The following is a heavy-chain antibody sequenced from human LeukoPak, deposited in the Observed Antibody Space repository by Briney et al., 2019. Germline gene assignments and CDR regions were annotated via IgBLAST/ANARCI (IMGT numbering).Heavy chain of an antibody. V-gene: IGHV3-11*04. CDR3: ARELDYDSSGYYLRGYWFDP. Sequence: GGSLRLSCAASGFTVSTNYMSWVRQAPGKGLEWVSYISSSGSTIYYADSVKGRFTIPRDNAKNSLYLQMNSLRAEDTAVYYCARELDYDSSGYYLRGYWFDPWGQGTLVTVSS. D-gene: IGHD3-22*01. CDR1: GFTVSTNY. CDR2: ISSSGSTI. J-gene: IGHJ5*02.